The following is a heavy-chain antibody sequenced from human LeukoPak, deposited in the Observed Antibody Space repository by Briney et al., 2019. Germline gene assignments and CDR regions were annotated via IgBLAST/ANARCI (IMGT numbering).Heavy chain of an antibody. CDR3: ARAPIFGVVTTFDY. D-gene: IGHD3-3*02. Sequence: GASVKVSCKASGYTFTGYYMHWVRQAPGQGLEWMGWINPNSGGTNYAQKFQGWVTMTRDTSISTAYMELSSLRSEDTAVYYCARAPIFGVVTTFDYWGQGTLVTVSS. J-gene: IGHJ4*02. CDR2: INPNSGGT. V-gene: IGHV1-2*04. CDR1: GYTFTGYY.